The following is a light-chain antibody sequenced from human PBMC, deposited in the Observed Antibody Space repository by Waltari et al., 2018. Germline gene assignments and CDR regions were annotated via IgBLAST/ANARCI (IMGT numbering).Light chain of an antibody. CDR2: GAS. V-gene: IGKV3-15*01. Sequence: EIVMTHSPATLSVSPGEGATLSCRASQSVSSNLAWYQQKPGQAPRLLIYGASTRATGIPARFSGSGSGTEFTLTISSMQSEDLAVYYCQQYNNWPPYTFGQGTKLEIK. J-gene: IGKJ2*01. CDR3: QQYNNWPPYT. CDR1: QSVSSN.